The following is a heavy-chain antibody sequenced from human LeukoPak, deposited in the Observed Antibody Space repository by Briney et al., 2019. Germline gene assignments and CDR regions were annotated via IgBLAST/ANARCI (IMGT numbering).Heavy chain of an antibody. V-gene: IGHV3-33*01. CDR1: GFTFSSYG. CDR3: ARDANRARYFDY. Sequence: GRSLRLSCAASGFTFSSYGMHWVRQAPGKGLEWVAVIWYDGSNKYYADSVKGRFTISRDNSKNTLYLQMNSLRAEDTAVYYCARDANRARYFDYWGQRTLVTVSS. D-gene: IGHD1-14*01. J-gene: IGHJ4*02. CDR2: IWYDGSNK.